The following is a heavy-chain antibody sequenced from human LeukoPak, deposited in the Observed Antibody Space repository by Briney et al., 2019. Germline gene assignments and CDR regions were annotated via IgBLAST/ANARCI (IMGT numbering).Heavy chain of an antibody. D-gene: IGHD1-26*01. V-gene: IGHV4-59*01. CDR3: ARIARSYYGWFDP. Sequence: SETLSLTCTVSGGSISSYYWSWIRQPPGKGLEWIGYIYYTGNTNYNPSLKSRVTISVDTSKNQFSLKLTSVTAADTAAYYCARIARSYYGWFDPWGQGTLVTVSS. CDR2: IYYTGNT. CDR1: GGSISSYY. J-gene: IGHJ5*02.